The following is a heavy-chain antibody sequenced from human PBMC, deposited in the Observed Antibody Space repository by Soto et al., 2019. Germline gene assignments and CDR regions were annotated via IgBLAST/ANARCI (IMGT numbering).Heavy chain of an antibody. CDR1: GGTFSGYA. V-gene: IGHV1-69*01. CDR3: ARDAGRIAAAGNDSLNC. CDR2: IIHIFGTA. Sequence: QVQLVQSGAEVKKPGSSVKVSCKASGGTFSGYAISWVRQARGQGIDWMGGIIHIFGTANYAQKFQGRITITANETQSTAYMELSSLRSEDTAVYYGARDAGRIAAAGNDSLNCGGQVTLVTVAS. D-gene: IGHD6-13*01. J-gene: IGHJ4*02.